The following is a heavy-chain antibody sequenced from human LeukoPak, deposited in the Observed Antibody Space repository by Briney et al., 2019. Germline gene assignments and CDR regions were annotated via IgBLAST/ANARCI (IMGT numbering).Heavy chain of an antibody. V-gene: IGHV3-74*01. CDR1: GFTFSTYW. Sequence: GGSLRLSCAASGFTFSTYWMHWVRQAPGKGLVWVSRINGDGTSTSTSYADSVKGRFTISRDNAKNTLYLHMNTLRAEDTAVYYCARDRDYGVPDYWGQGTLVTVSS. J-gene: IGHJ4*02. CDR2: INGDGTSTST. CDR3: ARDRDYGVPDY. D-gene: IGHD4-17*01.